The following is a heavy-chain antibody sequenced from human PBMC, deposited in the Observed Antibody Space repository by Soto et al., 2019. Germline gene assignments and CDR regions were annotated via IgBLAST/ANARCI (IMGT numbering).Heavy chain of an antibody. D-gene: IGHD6-19*01. CDR2: MFPGDSDT. V-gene: IGHV5-51*01. Sequence: GESLKISCKGSGYSFTTYWIGWVRQLPGQGLEWMGVMFPGDSDTRYSPSFQGQVTMSADPSTNTAYLEWSSLKAADSAMYYCARVPDSSLGTMDVWGQGTAVTVSS. J-gene: IGHJ6*02. CDR1: GYSFTTYW. CDR3: ARVPDSSLGTMDV.